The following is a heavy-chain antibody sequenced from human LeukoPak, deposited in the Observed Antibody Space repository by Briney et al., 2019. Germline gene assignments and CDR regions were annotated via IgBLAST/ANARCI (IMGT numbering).Heavy chain of an antibody. Sequence: GGSLRLSCAASGFTVSNKYMTWVRQAPGKGLEWVSAISGSGGSTYYADSVRGRFTISRDNSKNTLYLQMNSLRAEDTAVYYCAKDRLMASPFDYWGQGTLVTVSS. D-gene: IGHD5-24*01. V-gene: IGHV3-23*01. CDR2: ISGSGGST. CDR3: AKDRLMASPFDY. CDR1: GFTVSNKY. J-gene: IGHJ4*02.